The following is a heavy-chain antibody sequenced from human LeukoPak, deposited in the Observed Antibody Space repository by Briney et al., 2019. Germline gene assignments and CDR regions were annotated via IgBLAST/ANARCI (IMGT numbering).Heavy chain of an antibody. CDR1: GGSISSSSYY. J-gene: IGHJ6*03. Sequence: SETLSLTCTVSGGSISSSSYYWGWIRQPPGKGLEWIGYIYYSGSTNYNPSLKSRVTISVDTSKNQFSLKLSSVTAADTAVYYCARGLKDMYYYYYYMDVWGKGTTVTVSS. CDR3: ARGLKDMYYYYYYMDV. V-gene: IGHV4-61*05. CDR2: IYYSGST.